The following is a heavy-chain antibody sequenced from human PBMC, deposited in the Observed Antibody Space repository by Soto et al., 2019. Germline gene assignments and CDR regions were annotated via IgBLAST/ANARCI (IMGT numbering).Heavy chain of an antibody. J-gene: IGHJ4*02. CDR3: ARDPNFFDSGSGVDY. V-gene: IGHV3-21*01. D-gene: IGHD3-10*01. Sequence: EGQLVESGGGLVKPGGSLRLSCAASGFSFSSYSLNWVRQAPGKGLEWVASITGSSTYIHYADSVKGRFTISRDNAKNSLYLQMNSLRAEDTAVYYCARDPNFFDSGSGVDYWGQGTLVTVSS. CDR1: GFSFSSYS. CDR2: ITGSSTYI.